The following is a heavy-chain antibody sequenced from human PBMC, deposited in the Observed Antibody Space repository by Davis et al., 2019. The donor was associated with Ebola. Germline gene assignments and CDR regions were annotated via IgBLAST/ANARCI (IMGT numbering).Heavy chain of an antibody. CDR3: ARHDYGAPYGSGSAPLYMDV. D-gene: IGHD3-10*01. CDR1: GYSFTSYW. Sequence: PGGSLRLSCKGSGYSFTSYWIGWVRQMPGKGLEWMGIIYPGDSDTRYSPSFQGHVTISADKSISTAYLQWSSLKASDTAMYYCARHDYGAPYGSGSAPLYMDVWGKGTTVTVSS. V-gene: IGHV5-51*01. J-gene: IGHJ6*03. CDR2: IYPGDSDT.